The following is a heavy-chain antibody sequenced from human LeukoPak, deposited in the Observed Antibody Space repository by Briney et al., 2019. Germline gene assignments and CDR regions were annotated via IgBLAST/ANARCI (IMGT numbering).Heavy chain of an antibody. CDR3: ARGHRAVYYYYAMDV. CDR1: GFTFSSYG. J-gene: IGHJ6*02. CDR2: ISYDGSNK. V-gene: IGHV3-30*03. Sequence: PGGSLRLSCAASGFTFSSYGMHWVRQAPGKGLEWVAVISYDGSNKYYADSEKGRFTISRDNAKNTLYLQLNSLRAEDTAVYYCARGHRAVYYYYAMDVWGRGTTVTVSS.